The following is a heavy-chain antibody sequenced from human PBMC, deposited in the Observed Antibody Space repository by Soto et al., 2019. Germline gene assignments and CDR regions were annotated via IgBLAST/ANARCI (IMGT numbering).Heavy chain of an antibody. V-gene: IGHV1-69*06. CDR1: GGTFSSYA. CDR3: ARDRYYYDSSGYYLGSDY. J-gene: IGHJ4*02. CDR2: IIPIFGTA. Sequence: VASVKVSCKASGGTFSSYAISWVRQAPGQGLEWMGGIIPIFGTANYAQKFQGRVTITADKSTSTAYMELSSLRSEDTAVYYCARDRYYYDSSGYYLGSDYWGQGTLVTVSS. D-gene: IGHD3-22*01.